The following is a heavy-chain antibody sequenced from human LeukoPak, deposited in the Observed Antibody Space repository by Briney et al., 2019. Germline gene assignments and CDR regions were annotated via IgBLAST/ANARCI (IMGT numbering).Heavy chain of an antibody. J-gene: IGHJ4*02. CDR2: IYTSGST. CDR3: AREDIVATVDY. V-gene: IGHV4-61*02. D-gene: IGHD5-12*01. CDR1: GGSISSGSYY. Sequence: SETLSLTCTVSGGSISSGSYYWRWVRQPAGRGLEWLWRIYTSGSTNYNPSLKSRATIPVNTSKNQCSLKLSSVTAADTAVYYCAREDIVATVDYWGQGTLVTVSS.